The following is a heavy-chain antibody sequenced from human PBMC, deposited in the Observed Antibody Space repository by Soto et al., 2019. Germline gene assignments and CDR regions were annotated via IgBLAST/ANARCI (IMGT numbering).Heavy chain of an antibody. CDR2: ISRSSSTT. Sequence: EVQLVESGGGLVQPGGSLRLSCAASGFTFSSYSMNWVRQAPGKGLEWVSYISRSSSTTYYADCVKGRFTISRDNAKNSLFLQMNSLRDEDTAVYYCARDSDYYDSSGYYPEYFQHWGQGTLVTVSS. J-gene: IGHJ1*01. V-gene: IGHV3-48*02. D-gene: IGHD3-22*01. CDR3: ARDSDYYDSSGYYPEYFQH. CDR1: GFTFSSYS.